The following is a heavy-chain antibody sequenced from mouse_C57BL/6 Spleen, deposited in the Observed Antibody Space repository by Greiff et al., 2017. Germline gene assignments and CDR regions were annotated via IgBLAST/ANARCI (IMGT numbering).Heavy chain of an antibody. CDR3: ARPDYYGRAWFAY. CDR2: IYPGDGDT. V-gene: IGHV1-82*01. D-gene: IGHD1-1*01. Sequence: LVESGPELVKPGASVKISCKASGYAFSSSWMNWVKQRPGKGLEWIGRIYPGDGDTNYNGKFKGKATLTADKSSSTAYMQLSSLTSEDSAVYFCARPDYYGRAWFAYWGQGTLVTVSA. CDR1: GYAFSSSW. J-gene: IGHJ3*01.